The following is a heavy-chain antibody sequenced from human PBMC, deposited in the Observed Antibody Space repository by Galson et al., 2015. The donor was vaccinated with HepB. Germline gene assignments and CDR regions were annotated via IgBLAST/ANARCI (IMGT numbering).Heavy chain of an antibody. CDR1: GFTFSSYS. V-gene: IGHV3-48*01. Sequence: SLRLSCAASGFTFSSYSMNWVRQAPGKGLEWVSYISSSSSTIYYADSVKGRFTISRDNAKNSLYLQMNSLRAEDTAVYYCTTDWRDDEGFYYFDYWGQGTLVTVSS. CDR2: ISSSSSTI. CDR3: TTDWRDDEGFYYFDY. J-gene: IGHJ4*02. D-gene: IGHD3-3*01.